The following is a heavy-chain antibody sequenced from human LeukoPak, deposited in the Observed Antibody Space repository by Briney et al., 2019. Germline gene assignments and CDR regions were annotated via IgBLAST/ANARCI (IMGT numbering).Heavy chain of an antibody. D-gene: IGHD5-18*01. CDR1: GYTFTGYY. CDR2: INPNSGGT. CDR3: ARELTDTATTRFDY. Sequence: ASVKVSCKASGYTFTGYYMHWVRQAPGQGLEWMGRINPNSGGTNYAQKFQGRVTMTRDTSISTACMELSRLRSDDTAVYYCARELTDTATTRFDYWGQGTLVTVSS. J-gene: IGHJ4*02. V-gene: IGHV1-2*06.